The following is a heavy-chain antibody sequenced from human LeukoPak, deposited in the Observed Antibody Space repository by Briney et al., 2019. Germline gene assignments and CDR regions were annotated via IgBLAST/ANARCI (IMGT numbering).Heavy chain of an antibody. CDR3: ATRPRSYYYFAILDY. J-gene: IGHJ4*02. D-gene: IGHD3-22*01. CDR2: IKHDGSEK. CDR1: GFMFSGFW. V-gene: IGHV3-7*01. Sequence: GGSLRLSCAASGFMFSGFWMTWVRQAPGKGLEWVANIKHDGSEKNYVDSVKGRFTISRDNAKNSLYLQMNSLGGEDTAVYYCATRPRSYYYFAILDYWGQGTLVTVSS.